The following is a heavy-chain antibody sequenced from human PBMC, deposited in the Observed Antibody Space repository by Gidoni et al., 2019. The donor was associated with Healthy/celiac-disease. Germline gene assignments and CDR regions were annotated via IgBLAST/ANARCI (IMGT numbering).Heavy chain of an antibody. CDR3: AKDMGLWGPRPVDTAMVWGQAFDI. J-gene: IGHJ3*02. CDR2: ISWNSGSI. CDR1: GFTFDAYA. D-gene: IGHD5-18*01. V-gene: IGHV3-9*01. Sequence: EVQLVESGGGLVQPGRSLRLSCAASGFTFDAYAMNWVRQAPGKGLEWVSGISWNSGSIGYADSVKGRFTISRDNAKNSLYLQMNSLRAEDTALYYCAKDMGLWGPRPVDTAMVWGQAFDIWGQGTMVTVSS.